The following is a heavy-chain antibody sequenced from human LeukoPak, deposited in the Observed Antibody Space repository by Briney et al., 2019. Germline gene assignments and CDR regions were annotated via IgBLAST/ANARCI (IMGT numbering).Heavy chain of an antibody. CDR3: ARGFRIVGATGWFDP. CDR1: GYTFTSYY. V-gene: IGHV1-46*01. Sequence: ASVKVSCKASGYTFTSYYMHWVRQAPGQGLEWMGIINPSGGSTSYAQKLQGRVTISVDTSKSQFSLKLISVTAADTAVYYCARGFRIVGATGWFDPWGQGTLVTVSS. J-gene: IGHJ5*02. D-gene: IGHD1-26*01. CDR2: INPSGGST.